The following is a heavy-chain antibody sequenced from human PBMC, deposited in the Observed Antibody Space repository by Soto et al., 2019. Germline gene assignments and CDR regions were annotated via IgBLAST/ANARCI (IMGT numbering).Heavy chain of an antibody. CDR1: GYSFTSYW. CDR2: IDPSDSYT. CDR3: ARLFRGRQHLVLGYYYYYYGMDV. Sequence: GESLKISCNGSGYSFTSYWISWVRQMPGKGLEWMGRIDPSDSYTNYSPSFQGHVTISADKSISTAYLQWSSLKASDTAMYYCARLFRGRQHLVLGYYYYYYGMDVWGQGTTVTVSS. J-gene: IGHJ6*02. D-gene: IGHD6-13*01. V-gene: IGHV5-10-1*01.